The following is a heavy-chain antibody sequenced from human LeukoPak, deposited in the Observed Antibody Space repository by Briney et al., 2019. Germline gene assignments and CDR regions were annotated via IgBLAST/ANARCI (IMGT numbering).Heavy chain of an antibody. CDR2: INPDGSRT. J-gene: IGHJ4*02. D-gene: IGHD1-14*01. CDR1: GFTFSSNW. Sequence: GGSLRLSCAASGFTFSSNWMHWVRQGPGHGLVWVSRINPDGSRTDYAESVKGRFTISRDNAKNTLSLEMNSLGYEDTAVYYCSRDFNGRNDFWGQGTLVTVSS. V-gene: IGHV3-74*01. CDR3: SRDFNGRNDF.